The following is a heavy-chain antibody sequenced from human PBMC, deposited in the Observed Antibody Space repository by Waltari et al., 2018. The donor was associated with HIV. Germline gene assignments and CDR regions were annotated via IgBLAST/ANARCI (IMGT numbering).Heavy chain of an antibody. D-gene: IGHD2-2*01. CDR2: LNPNCGGT. V-gene: IGHV1-2*02. CDR3: ARDGRSTTRPYAY. J-gene: IGHJ4*02. Sequence: QVQVVQSGAEVKKPGASVKVSCKASGYTFTGYYMHWLRQAPGQGLEWLGWLNPNCGGTHHAQKFQGSVTMTRDTSISTAYMELSRLRSDDMSVYSCARDGRSTTRPYAYWGQGTLVTVSS. CDR1: GYTFTGYY.